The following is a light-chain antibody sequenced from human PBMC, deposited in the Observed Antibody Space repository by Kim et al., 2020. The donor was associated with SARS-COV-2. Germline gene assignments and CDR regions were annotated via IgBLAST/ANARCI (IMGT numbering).Light chain of an antibody. Sequence: ASGGDRITIPCRDSQSITNWLAWYQQKPGKAPKLLIYAASTLENGVPSRFSGSGSGTEFTLTISSLQPDDVATYYCQQYSGSSPPFGGGTKVDIK. CDR3: QQYSGSSPP. CDR2: AAS. CDR1: QSITNW. J-gene: IGKJ4*01. V-gene: IGKV1-5*03.